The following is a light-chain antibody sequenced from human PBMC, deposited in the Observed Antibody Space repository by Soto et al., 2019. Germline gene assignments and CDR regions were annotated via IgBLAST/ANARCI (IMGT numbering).Light chain of an antibody. CDR2: GAS. CDR3: QQLMSYPIT. Sequence: IQLTQSPSFLSASVGDRVTITCRASQGISNYLAWYQQKPRKAPEVLIFGASTLQSGVPSRFSGSGSGTEFTLTISSLQPEDFATYYCQQLMSYPITFGHGTRLEI. V-gene: IGKV1-9*01. CDR1: QGISNY. J-gene: IGKJ5*01.